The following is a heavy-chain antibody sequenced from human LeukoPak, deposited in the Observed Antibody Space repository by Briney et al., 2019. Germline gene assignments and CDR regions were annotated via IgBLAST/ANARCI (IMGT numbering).Heavy chain of an antibody. Sequence: GGSLRLSCAASGFTFSNYWMSWVRQAPGKGLEWVANINQDGTSTNYVDSVKGRFTISRDNAKNSLYLQMNSLRAEDTAVYYCARYQRLGELDIPYYFDYWGQGTLVTVSS. J-gene: IGHJ4*02. CDR1: GFTFSNYW. CDR3: ARYQRLGELDIPYYFDY. CDR2: INQDGTST. D-gene: IGHD3-10*01. V-gene: IGHV3-7*01.